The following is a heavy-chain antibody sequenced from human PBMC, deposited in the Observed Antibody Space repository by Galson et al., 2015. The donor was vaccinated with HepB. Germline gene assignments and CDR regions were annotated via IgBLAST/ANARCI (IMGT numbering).Heavy chain of an antibody. Sequence: SLRLSCAASGFTFSSYAMSWVRRAPGKGLEWVSAISGSGASTYYTDSVKGRFTISRDNSKNTLYLQMNSLRAEDTAVYYCARRYDYFDYWGQGTLVTVSS. D-gene: IGHD5-18*01. CDR1: GFTFSSYA. CDR3: ARRYDYFDY. J-gene: IGHJ4*02. V-gene: IGHV3-23*01. CDR2: ISGSGAST.